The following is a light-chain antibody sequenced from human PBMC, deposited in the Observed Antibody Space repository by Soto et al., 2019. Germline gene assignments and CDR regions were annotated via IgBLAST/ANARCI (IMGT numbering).Light chain of an antibody. V-gene: IGKV3-15*01. CDR3: HQYNSWPRGT. CDR2: GAS. Sequence: EIMMTQSPGTLSVSPGEGATLSCTASQSVNLNLAWYQQKPGQPTRLLLYGASTRATGIPVRFRGSGSGTEVTLNSSSLQSEDSSVYHCHQYNSWPRGTFGPTTKVEIK. CDR1: QSVNLN. J-gene: IGKJ1*01.